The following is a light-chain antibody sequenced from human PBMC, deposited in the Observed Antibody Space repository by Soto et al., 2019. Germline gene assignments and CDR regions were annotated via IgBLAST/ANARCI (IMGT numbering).Light chain of an antibody. J-gene: IGKJ4*01. V-gene: IGKV1-5*03. CDR3: QHFYTYPIT. Sequence: DIQMTQSPSTLSASVGDRVTITCRASQSISNFLAWYQQRTGKAPTLLIYRASGLERGVPSRFIGGGSGTEFTLTISSLQPDDFATYFCQHFYTYPITFGGGTKVEIK. CDR1: QSISNF. CDR2: RAS.